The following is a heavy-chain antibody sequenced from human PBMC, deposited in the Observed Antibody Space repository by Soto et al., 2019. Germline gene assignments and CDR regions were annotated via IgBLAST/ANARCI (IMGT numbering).Heavy chain of an antibody. CDR1: GGSISSSSYY. Sequence: QLQLQESGPGLVKPSETLSLTCTVSGGSISSSSYYWGWIRQPPGKGLEWIGSIYYSGSTYYNPSLKSRVTISGDTSKIQFSLKLRSVTAADTAVYYCARRDIGYGGNRYASLGYFDLWGRGTLVTVSS. J-gene: IGHJ2*01. CDR3: ARRDIGYGGNRYASLGYFDL. CDR2: IYYSGST. V-gene: IGHV4-39*01. D-gene: IGHD4-17*01.